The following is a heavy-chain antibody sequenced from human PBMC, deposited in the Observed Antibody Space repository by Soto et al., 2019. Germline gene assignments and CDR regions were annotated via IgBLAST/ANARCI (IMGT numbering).Heavy chain of an antibody. D-gene: IGHD1-26*01. J-gene: IGHJ4*02. CDR2: IYWDDTK. V-gene: IGHV2-5*02. CDR1: GFSLTTDRVG. CDR3: AHAYGGRSLY. Sequence: QITLKESGPTLVKPTQTLTQTGTFSGFSLTTDRVGVGWIRQPPGEALEWLAVIYWDDTKTYRPSLESRLTITKDTSKNQVALTITNMDSVDTATYYCAHAYGGRSLYWGQGTLVTVSS.